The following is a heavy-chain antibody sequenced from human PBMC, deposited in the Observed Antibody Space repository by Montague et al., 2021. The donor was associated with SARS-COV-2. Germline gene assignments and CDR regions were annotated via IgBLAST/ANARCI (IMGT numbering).Heavy chain of an antibody. V-gene: IGHV3-7*01. CDR3: ARDRRRDEITIFGVVPHYYYYGMDA. CDR1: GFTFSSYW. D-gene: IGHD3-3*01. J-gene: IGHJ6*02. Sequence: SLRLSCAASGFTFSSYWMSWVRQAPGKGLEWVANIKQDGSEKYYVDSVKGRFTISRDNAKNSLYLQMNSLRAEDTAVYYCARDRRRDEITIFGVVPHYYYYGMDAWGQGTTVTVSS. CDR2: IKQDGSEK.